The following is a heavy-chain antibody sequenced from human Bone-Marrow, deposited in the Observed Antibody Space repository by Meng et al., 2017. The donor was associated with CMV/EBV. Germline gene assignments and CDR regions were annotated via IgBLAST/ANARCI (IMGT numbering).Heavy chain of an antibody. CDR3: ARDTGVVPAAMLGFGHYGMDV. Sequence: SETLSLTCTVSGGSISSYYWSWIRQPAGKGLEWIGRIYTSGSTNYNPSLKSRVTMSVDTSKNQFSLKLSSVTAADTAVYCCARDTGVVPAAMLGFGHYGMDVWGQGTTVTVSS. CDR1: GGSISSYY. CDR2: IYTSGST. D-gene: IGHD2-2*01. J-gene: IGHJ6*02. V-gene: IGHV4-4*07.